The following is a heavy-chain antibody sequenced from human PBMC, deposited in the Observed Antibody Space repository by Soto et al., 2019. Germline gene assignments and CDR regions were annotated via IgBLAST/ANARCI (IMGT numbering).Heavy chain of an antibody. J-gene: IGHJ2*01. CDR2: TAHSGST. Sequence: QVHLQQWGAGLLKPSETLSLTCAVYGGSFSAYYWSWIRQPPGKGLEWIGETAHSGSTHFNPSLRSRVTISEDKSKNQFSLKLSSVAAADAAVYFWATHLKRTVTVYGYFDLWGRGTLVTVSS. D-gene: IGHD2-21*02. CDR1: GGSFSAYY. V-gene: IGHV4-34*01. CDR3: ATHLKRTVTVYGYFDL.